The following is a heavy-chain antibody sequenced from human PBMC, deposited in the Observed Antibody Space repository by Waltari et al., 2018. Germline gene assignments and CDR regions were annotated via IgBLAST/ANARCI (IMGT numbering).Heavy chain of an antibody. CDR2: IEFDGNNE. CDR1: GHTFRRFA. Sequence: QVQLVESGGGVVQPGGSLRLSCAASGHTFRRFAMHWVRQAPGKGVEWVSFIEFDGNNEYYPDSVKGRVTVSRDNSKGVLYLQMNSLRPEDTAIYYCALGTGGTWNSNDAFDIWGQGTPVTVSS. CDR3: ALGTGGTWNSNDAFDI. J-gene: IGHJ3*02. V-gene: IGHV3-30*02. D-gene: IGHD1-1*01.